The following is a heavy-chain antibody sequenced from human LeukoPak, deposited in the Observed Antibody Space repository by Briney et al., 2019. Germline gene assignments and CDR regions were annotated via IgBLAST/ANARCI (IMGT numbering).Heavy chain of an antibody. CDR1: GFTFSSYW. CDR2: INSDGSST. Sequence: GGSLRLSCAASGFTFSSYWMHWVRQAPGKGLVWVSRINSDGSSTSYADSAKGRFTISRDNAKNTLYLQMNSLRAEDTAVYYCAREMDSSGWYVWFDPWGQGTLVTVSS. CDR3: AREMDSSGWYVWFDP. J-gene: IGHJ5*02. V-gene: IGHV3-74*01. D-gene: IGHD6-19*01.